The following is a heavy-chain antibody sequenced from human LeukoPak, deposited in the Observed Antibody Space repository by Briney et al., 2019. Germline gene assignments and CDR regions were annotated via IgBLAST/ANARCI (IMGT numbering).Heavy chain of an antibody. V-gene: IGHV4-39*07. CDR3: ARDGPPYYYDSSGYYSTYYYYYYGMDV. CDR1: GGSISSSSYY. J-gene: IGHJ6*02. CDR2: IYYSGCT. D-gene: IGHD3-22*01. Sequence: PSETLSLTCTVSGGSISSSSYYWGWIRQPPGKGLEWIGSIYYSGCTYYNPSLKSRVTISVDTSKNQFSLKLSSVTAADTAVYYCARDGPPYYYDSSGYYSTYYYYYYGMDVWGQGTTVTVSS.